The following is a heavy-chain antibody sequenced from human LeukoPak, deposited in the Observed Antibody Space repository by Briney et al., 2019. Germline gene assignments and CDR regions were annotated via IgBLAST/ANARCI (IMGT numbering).Heavy chain of an antibody. V-gene: IGHV4-59*01. J-gene: IGHJ4*02. CDR3: ARVSSSGWFDY. CDR2: IYYSGST. CDR1: GGSISSYY. Sequence: PSETLSLTCTVSGGSISSYYWSWIRQPPGKGLERIGYIYYSGSTNYNPSLKSRVTISVDTSKNQFSLKLSSVTAAATAVYYCARVSSSGWFDYWGQGTLVTVSS. D-gene: IGHD6-19*01.